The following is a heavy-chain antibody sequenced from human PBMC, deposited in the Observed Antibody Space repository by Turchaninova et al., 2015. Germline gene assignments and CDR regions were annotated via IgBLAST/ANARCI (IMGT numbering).Heavy chain of an antibody. Sequence: QVQLQHWSAGLLKPAETLSLTCATDVVSFSGYNWSWFRQPPGKGLEWIGEINHSGITNYNPSLKSRVTIPVDTSKNQFSLKLSSVTAADTALYYCAREDCSSSICYPLDYWGQGTLVTVSS. CDR3: AREDCSSSICYPLDY. J-gene: IGHJ4*02. CDR1: VVSFSGYN. D-gene: IGHD2-2*01. V-gene: IGHV4-34*01. CDR2: INHSGIT.